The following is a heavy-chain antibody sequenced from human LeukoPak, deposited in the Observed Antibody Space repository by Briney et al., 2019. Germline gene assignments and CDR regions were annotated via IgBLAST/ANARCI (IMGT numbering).Heavy chain of an antibody. CDR1: GFTFSSYE. V-gene: IGHV3-48*03. D-gene: IGHD3-10*01. CDR3: ARGPITMVRGAPPNWFDP. CDR2: ISSSGSTI. Sequence: GGSLRLSCAASGFTFSSYEMNWVRQAPGKGLEWVSCISSSGSTIYYVDSVKGRFTISRDNAKNSLYMQMNSLRAEDTAVYYCARGPITMVRGAPPNWFDPWGQGTLVTVSS. J-gene: IGHJ5*02.